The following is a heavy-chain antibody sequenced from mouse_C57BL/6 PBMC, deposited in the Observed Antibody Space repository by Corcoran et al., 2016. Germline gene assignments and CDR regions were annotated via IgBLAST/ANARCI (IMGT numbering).Heavy chain of an antibody. V-gene: IGHV1-76*01. D-gene: IGHD1-1*01. CDR3: ARSGVLLRSRFDY. CDR2: IYPGSGNT. CDR1: GYTFTDYY. Sequence: VQLQQSGPELVKPGASVKISCKASGYTFTDYYINWVKQRPGQGLEWIARIYPGSGNTYYNEKFKGKATLTAEKSSSTAYMQLSSLTSEDSAVYFCARSGVLLRSRFDYWGQGTTLTVSS. J-gene: IGHJ2*01.